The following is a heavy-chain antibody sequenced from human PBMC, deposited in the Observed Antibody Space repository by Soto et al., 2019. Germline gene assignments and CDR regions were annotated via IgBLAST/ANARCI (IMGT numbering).Heavy chain of an antibody. CDR1: GFSFSSYW. CDR2: IKQDGSEK. CDR3: ARDTSPDY. D-gene: IGHD3-16*01. V-gene: IGHV3-7*01. J-gene: IGHJ4*02. Sequence: EVQVVESGGGLVQPGGSLRLSCTASGFSFSSYWMTWVRQAPGKGLEWVANIKQDGSEKYYVDSVKGRFTISRDNAKSSLYLQMNSLRVEDTAVYYCARDTSPDYWGQGTRVTVSS.